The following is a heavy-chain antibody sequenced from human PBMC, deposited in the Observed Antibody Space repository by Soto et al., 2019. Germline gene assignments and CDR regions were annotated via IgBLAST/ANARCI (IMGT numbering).Heavy chain of an antibody. CDR2: IIPIFGTA. CDR3: SRAEYCGGDCYPYYYYGMDV. V-gene: IGHV1-69*13. CDR1: GGTFSSYA. Sequence: LVKVSCKASGGTFSSYANSWVRQAPGQGLEWMGGIIPIFGTANYAQKFQGRVTITADESTSTAYMELSSLRSEDTAVYYCSRAEYCGGDCYPYYYYGMDVWGQGTTVTVSS. J-gene: IGHJ6*02. D-gene: IGHD2-21*02.